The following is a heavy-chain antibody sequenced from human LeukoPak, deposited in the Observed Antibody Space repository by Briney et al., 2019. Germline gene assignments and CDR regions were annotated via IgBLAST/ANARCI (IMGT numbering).Heavy chain of an antibody. J-gene: IGHJ3*02. Sequence: PSETLSLTCTVSGGSISSYYWSWLRQPPGKGLEWIGYIYYSGSTNYNPSLKSRVTISVDTSKNQFSLKLSSVTAADTAVYYCARDRMGWYDFWSGYHDAFDIWGQGTMVTVSS. V-gene: IGHV4-59*01. CDR2: IYYSGST. D-gene: IGHD3-3*01. CDR3: ARDRMGWYDFWSGYHDAFDI. CDR1: GGSISSYY.